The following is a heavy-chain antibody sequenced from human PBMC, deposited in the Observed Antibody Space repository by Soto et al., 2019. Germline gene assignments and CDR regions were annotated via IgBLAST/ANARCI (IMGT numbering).Heavy chain of an antibody. CDR1: GFTFRRFG. J-gene: IGHJ4*02. CDR3: ARAGHDSSGYYYGGLDY. Sequence: GGSLRLSSAASGFTFRRFGMHWVRQAPGKGLEWVAVIWTDGSYEYYADSVMGRFTISRDNSKNTLYLQMNSRRAEDTAVYYCARAGHDSSGYYYGGLDYWGPGTLVTVSS. D-gene: IGHD3-22*01. CDR2: IWTDGSYE. V-gene: IGHV3-33*01.